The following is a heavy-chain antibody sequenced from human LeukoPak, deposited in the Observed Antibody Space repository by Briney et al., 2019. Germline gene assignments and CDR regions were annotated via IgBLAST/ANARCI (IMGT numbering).Heavy chain of an antibody. CDR3: ARLTYYDISLDVTTGYYFDY. Sequence: PSETLSLTCAVSGYSIRSGFYWGWIRQPPGKGLEWIGSIQHSGSTNYNPSLKSRVTISVDTSKNQFSLKLSSVTAADTAVYYCARLTYYDISLDVTTGYYFDYWGQGTLVTVSS. CDR2: IQHSGST. CDR1: GYSIRSGFY. V-gene: IGHV4-38-2*01. J-gene: IGHJ4*02. D-gene: IGHD3-9*01.